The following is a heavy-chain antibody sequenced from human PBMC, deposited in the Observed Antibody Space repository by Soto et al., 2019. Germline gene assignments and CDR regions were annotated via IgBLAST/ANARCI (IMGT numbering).Heavy chain of an antibody. CDR3: AKSSGYSSGWY. CDR2: ISGGGGTT. Sequence: EVQLLESGGGLVQPGGSLRLSCAASGFTFSNYAMNWVRQAPGKGLEWVSGISGGGGTTYNAESVKGRFTISRDNSKNTLYLPMNNRRAEDTAIYYCAKSSGYSSGWYWGQGTLVTVSS. CDR1: GFTFSNYA. J-gene: IGHJ4*02. V-gene: IGHV3-23*01. D-gene: IGHD6-19*01.